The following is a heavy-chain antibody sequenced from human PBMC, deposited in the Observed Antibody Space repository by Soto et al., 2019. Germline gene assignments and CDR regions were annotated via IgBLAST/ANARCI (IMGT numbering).Heavy chain of an antibody. CDR2: IYSGGST. V-gene: IGHV3-53*04. Sequence: EVQLVESGGGLVQPGGSPRLSCAASGFTVSSNYMSWVRQAPGKGLEWVSVIYSGGSTYYADSVKGRFTISRHNSKNTLYLQMNSLRAEDTAVYYCARAGYCSGGSCSDDAFDIWGQGTMVTVSS. D-gene: IGHD2-15*01. CDR3: ARAGYCSGGSCSDDAFDI. CDR1: GFTVSSNY. J-gene: IGHJ3*02.